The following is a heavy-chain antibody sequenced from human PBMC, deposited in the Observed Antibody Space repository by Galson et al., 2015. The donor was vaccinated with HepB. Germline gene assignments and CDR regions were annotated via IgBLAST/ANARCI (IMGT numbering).Heavy chain of an antibody. V-gene: IGHV3-15*01. J-gene: IGHJ4*02. CDR2: IKSKYLEEAT. CDR1: GSTFSNAW. CDR3: ATEYLGAYWGH. Sequence: SLRLSCAASGSTFSNAWMSWVRQAPGKGLEWIGRIKSKYLEEATDYAAPVKGRFTISRDDLKNMVFLQMNSLKTEDTALYFCATEYLGAYWGHWGQGTLVTVSS. D-gene: IGHD7-27*01.